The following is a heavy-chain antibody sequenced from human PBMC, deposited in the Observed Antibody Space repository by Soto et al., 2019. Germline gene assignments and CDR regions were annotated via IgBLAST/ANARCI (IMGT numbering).Heavy chain of an antibody. CDR3: AKDRGQLLLPHLFFDY. D-gene: IGHD2-2*01. J-gene: IGHJ4*02. Sequence: GGSLRLSCAASGFTFSSYAMSWVRQAPGKGLEWVSAISGSGGSTYYADSVKGRFTISRDNSKNTLYLQMNSLRAEDTAVYYCAKDRGQLLLPHLFFDYWGQGTLVTVSS. V-gene: IGHV3-23*01. CDR2: ISGSGGST. CDR1: GFTFSSYA.